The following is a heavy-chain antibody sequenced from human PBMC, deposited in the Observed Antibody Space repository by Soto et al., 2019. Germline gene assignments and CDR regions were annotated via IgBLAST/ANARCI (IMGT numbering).Heavy chain of an antibody. D-gene: IGHD2-2*01. Sequence: QVQLVQSGAEVKKPGASVKVACKASGYTFINYGISWVRQAPGQGLEWMGWTTAYNGNTNYAQKFQDRVTMTTDTSTSTVYMELRGLRSDDTAVYYCARGRLCSRTNCYVDIMDIW. J-gene: IGHJ6*01. V-gene: IGHV1-18*01. CDR3: ARGRLCSRTNCYVDIMDI. CDR2: TTAYNGNT. CDR1: GYTFINYG.